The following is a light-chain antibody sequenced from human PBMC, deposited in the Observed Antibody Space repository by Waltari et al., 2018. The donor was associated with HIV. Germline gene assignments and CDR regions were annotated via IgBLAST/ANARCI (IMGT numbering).Light chain of an antibody. Sequence: AIQLTQSPSSLSASVGDRVTITCRTTQGITNAIAWYQQRPGKPPKLLIYEASNLDSGVPSRFSSSGSGTDFTLTISSLQPEDFATYYCQQFQTFPLTFGGGTNIEIK. CDR2: EAS. CDR3: QQFQTFPLT. V-gene: IGKV1-13*02. J-gene: IGKJ4*01. CDR1: QGITNA.